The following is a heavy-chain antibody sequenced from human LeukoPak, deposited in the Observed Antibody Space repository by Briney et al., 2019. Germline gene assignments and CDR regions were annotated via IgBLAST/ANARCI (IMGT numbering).Heavy chain of an antibody. J-gene: IGHJ4*02. Sequence: ASVKVSCKASGYTFTSYGISWVRQAPGQGPEWMGWISAYNGNTNYAQKLQGRVTMTTDTSTSTAYMELRSLRSDDTAVYYCARDSPRYYDFWSGYFFDYWGQGTLVTVSS. CDR2: ISAYNGNT. CDR1: GYTFTSYG. V-gene: IGHV1-18*01. CDR3: ARDSPRYYDFWSGYFFDY. D-gene: IGHD3-3*01.